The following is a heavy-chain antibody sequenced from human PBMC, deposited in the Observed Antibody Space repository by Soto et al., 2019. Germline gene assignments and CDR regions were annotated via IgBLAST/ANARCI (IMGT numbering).Heavy chain of an antibody. V-gene: IGHV4-34*01. CDR2: INHSGST. Sequence: SETLSLTCAVYGGSFTGYSWTWIRQPPGKGLEWIGQINHSGSTIYSTSLKSRVTISVDTSKSQFSLNLSFVTAADTSVYYCATMGTPATGLYFFDYWGQGSLVTVSS. CDR3: ATMGTPATGLYFFDY. J-gene: IGHJ4*02. D-gene: IGHD2-15*01. CDR1: GGSFTGYS.